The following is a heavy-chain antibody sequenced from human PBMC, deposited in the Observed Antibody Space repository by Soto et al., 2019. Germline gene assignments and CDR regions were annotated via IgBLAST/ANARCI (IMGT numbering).Heavy chain of an antibody. V-gene: IGHV3-11*01. CDR3: AIDRSKVGNAHYYYYYYVEF. Sequence: PGGSLRLSCAASGSTFSDYYMSWIRQAPGKGLEWVSYISSSGSTIYYADSVKGRFTISRDNAKNSLYLQMNSLRAEDTAVYYCAIDRSKVGNAHYYYYYYVEFWGKGTTVTVAS. CDR1: GSTFSDYY. CDR2: ISSSGSTI. J-gene: IGHJ6*03. D-gene: IGHD4-4*01.